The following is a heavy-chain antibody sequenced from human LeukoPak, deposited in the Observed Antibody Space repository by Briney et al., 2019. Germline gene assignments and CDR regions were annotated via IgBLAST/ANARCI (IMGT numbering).Heavy chain of an antibody. D-gene: IGHD4-23*01. CDR2: IYHSGST. J-gene: IGHJ6*03. CDR3: ARQLQGYYCYYMDV. CDR1: GYSISSGYY. Sequence: KPSETLSLTCTVSGYSISSGYYWGWIRQPPGKGLEWIGYIYHSGSTYYNPSLKSRVTISVDTSKNQFSLKLSSVAAADTAVYYCARQLQGYYCYYMDVWGKGTTVTVSS. V-gene: IGHV4-38-2*02.